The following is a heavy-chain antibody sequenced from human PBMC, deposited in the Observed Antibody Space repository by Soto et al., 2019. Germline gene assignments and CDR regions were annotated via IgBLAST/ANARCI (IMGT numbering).Heavy chain of an antibody. CDR1: GHMFSTNW. CDR3: ARLFGSGWSGFDP. D-gene: IGHD6-19*01. J-gene: IGHJ5*02. CDR2: IYPGDSDT. Sequence: PGESLKISCKGSGHMFSTNWIGWVRQMPGKGLEWMGIIYPGDSDTRYSPSFGGQVTISADKSISTAYLQWSSLKASDTAIYHCARLFGSGWSGFDPWGQGTLVTVSS. V-gene: IGHV5-51*01.